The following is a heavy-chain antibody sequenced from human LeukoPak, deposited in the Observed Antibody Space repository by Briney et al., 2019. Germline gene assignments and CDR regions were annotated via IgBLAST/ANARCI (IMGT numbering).Heavy chain of an antibody. D-gene: IGHD1-26*01. Sequence: GGSLRLSCAASGFTFSSYGMHWVRQAPGKGLEWVAVISYDGSNKYYADSVKGRFTISRDNSKNTPYLQMNSLRAEDTAVYYCAKVGEYGGSSSGSDYYYMDVWGKGTTVTVSS. V-gene: IGHV3-30*18. CDR3: AKVGEYGGSSSGSDYYYMDV. CDR1: GFTFSSYG. CDR2: ISYDGSNK. J-gene: IGHJ6*03.